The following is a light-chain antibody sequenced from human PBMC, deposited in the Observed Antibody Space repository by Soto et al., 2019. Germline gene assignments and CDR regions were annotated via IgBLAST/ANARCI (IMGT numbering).Light chain of an antibody. V-gene: IGKV3-20*01. CDR3: QQYGSSPLT. CDR1: QSVSGSF. CDR2: GAS. Sequence: ENVLTQSPGTLSLSPGERATLSCRADQSVSGSFLAWYQQKPGQAPRLLIYGASGRPAGIPDRFSGSGSGTDFTLTISRLEPEDFAVYYCQQYGSSPLTFGQGTKVDIK. J-gene: IGKJ1*01.